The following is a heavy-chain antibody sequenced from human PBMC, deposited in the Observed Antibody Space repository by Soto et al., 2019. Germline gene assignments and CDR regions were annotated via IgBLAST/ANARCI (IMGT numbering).Heavy chain of an antibody. J-gene: IGHJ6*02. CDR1: GYTFTSYA. CDR2: INAGNGNT. V-gene: IGHV1-3*01. D-gene: IGHD6-6*01. CDR3: ARDISSIAARGRYYYYVMDF. Sequence: QVQLVQSGAEVKKPGASVKVSCKASGYTFTSYAMHWVRQAPGQRLEWMGWINAGNGNTKYSQKFQGRVPITRATSASTAYMELSSLRSEDTAVYYCARDISSIAARGRYYYYVMDFWGQWPTVTVSS.